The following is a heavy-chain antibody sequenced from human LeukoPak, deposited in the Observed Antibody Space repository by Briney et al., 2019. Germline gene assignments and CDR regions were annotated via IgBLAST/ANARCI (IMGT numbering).Heavy chain of an antibody. CDR2: INHSGST. J-gene: IGHJ4*02. D-gene: IGHD1-14*01. CDR1: GGSFSGYY. CDR3: ASRTGPGFDY. V-gene: IGHV4-34*01. Sequence: PSETLSLTCAVYGGSFSGYYWSWIRQPPGKGLEWIGEINHSGSTNYHPSLKSRVTISVDTSKNQFSLKLSSVTAADTAVYYCASRTGPGFDYWGQGTLVTVSS.